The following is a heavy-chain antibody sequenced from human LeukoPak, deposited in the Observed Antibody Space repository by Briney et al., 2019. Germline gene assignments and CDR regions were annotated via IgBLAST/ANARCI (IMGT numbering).Heavy chain of an antibody. J-gene: IGHJ3*02. CDR2: IKQDGSEK. CDR3: ARDGYANDAFDI. Sequence: GGSLRLSCAASGFSFSGYWMSWVRQAPGKGLGWVANIKQDGSEKYYVDSVTGRFTISRDNAKNSLYLQMNSLRAEDTAVYYCARDGYANDAFDIWGQGTMVTVSS. CDR1: GFSFSGYW. V-gene: IGHV3-7*05. D-gene: IGHD5-12*01.